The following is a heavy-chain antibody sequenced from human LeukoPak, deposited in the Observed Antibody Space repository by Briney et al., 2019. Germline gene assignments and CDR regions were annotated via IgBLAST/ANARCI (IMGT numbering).Heavy chain of an antibody. D-gene: IGHD6-13*01. V-gene: IGHV3-33*01. CDR2: VWYDGSNK. J-gene: IGHJ4*02. Sequence: PGRSLRLSCAASGFTFSSYGMHWVRQAPGKGLEWVAVVWYDGSNKYYADCVKGRFTISRDNSENTLYLQMNSLRAEDTAVYYCARGYSSSWYYFDYWGQGTLVTVSS. CDR3: ARGYSSSWYYFDY. CDR1: GFTFSSYG.